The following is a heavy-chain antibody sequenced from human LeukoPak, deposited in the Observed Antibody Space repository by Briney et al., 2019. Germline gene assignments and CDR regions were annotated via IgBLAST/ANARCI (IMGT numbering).Heavy chain of an antibody. CDR3: AKGSSGSYHDAFDI. CDR2: ISWNSGSI. Sequence: GGSLRLSCAASGFTFDDYAMHWVRQAPGKGLEWVSGISWNSGSIGYADSVKGRFTISRDNAKNSLYLQMNSLRAEDTALYYCAKGSSGSYHDAFDIWGQGTMVTVSS. V-gene: IGHV3-9*01. D-gene: IGHD1-26*01. J-gene: IGHJ3*02. CDR1: GFTFDDYA.